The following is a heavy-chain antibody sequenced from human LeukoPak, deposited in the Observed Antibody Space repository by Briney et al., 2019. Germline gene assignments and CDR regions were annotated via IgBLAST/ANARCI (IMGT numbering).Heavy chain of an antibody. CDR1: GFTFDDYA. CDR3: AKGPRYCSSTSCPYYYYYGMDV. V-gene: IGHV3-9*01. D-gene: IGHD2-2*01. CDR2: ISWNSGSI. Sequence: GGSLRLSCAASGFTFDDYAMHWVRQAPGKGLEWVSDISWNSGSIGYADSVKGRFTISRDNAKNSLYLQMNSLRAEDTALYYCAKGPRYCSSTSCPYYYYYGMDVWGQGTTVTVSS. J-gene: IGHJ6*02.